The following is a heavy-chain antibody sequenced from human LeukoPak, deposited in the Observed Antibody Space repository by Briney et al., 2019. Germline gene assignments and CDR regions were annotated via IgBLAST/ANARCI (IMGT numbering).Heavy chain of an antibody. CDR2: IGDTDNRA. CDR1: GFTFRSYA. CDR3: TTDLWFGEFGLDV. D-gene: IGHD3-10*01. V-gene: IGHV3-23*01. Sequence: PGGSLRLSCAASGFTFRSYAMTWVRQAPGKGLEWLSGIGDTDNRAYYAASVKGRFTISRDNSKNTLYLQMNSLKTEDTAVYYCTTDLWFGEFGLDVWGQGTTVIVSS. J-gene: IGHJ6*02.